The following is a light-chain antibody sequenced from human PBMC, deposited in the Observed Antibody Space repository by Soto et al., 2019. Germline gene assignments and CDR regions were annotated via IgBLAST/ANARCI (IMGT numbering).Light chain of an antibody. CDR1: QSVSSNY. CDR3: QQYGSSPYT. J-gene: IGKJ2*01. Sequence: ENVLTQSPGTLSLSPGERVTLSCRASQSVSSNYLAWYQQKPGQAPRLLIYGASVRATGIPDRFSGSGSGTDFTLTISRLEPKDFAVYYCQQYGSSPYTFGQGTKLEIK. CDR2: GAS. V-gene: IGKV3-20*01.